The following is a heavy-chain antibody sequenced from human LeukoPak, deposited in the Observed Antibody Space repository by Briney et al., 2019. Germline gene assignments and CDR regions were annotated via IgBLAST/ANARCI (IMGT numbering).Heavy chain of an antibody. V-gene: IGHV1-2*02. Sequence: ASVKVSCKASGFTFTDYYVHWVRQAPGQGLEWMGWINHNRGVTNYAQKFRGRATMTRKTSISTTYVELKRLRPVDTAVFDCAGGDDPVGVTATYYCDYWGQGTLVTVSS. CDR1: GFTFTDYY. CDR3: AGGDDPVGVTATYYCDY. D-gene: IGHD2-21*02. J-gene: IGHJ4*02. CDR2: INHNRGVT.